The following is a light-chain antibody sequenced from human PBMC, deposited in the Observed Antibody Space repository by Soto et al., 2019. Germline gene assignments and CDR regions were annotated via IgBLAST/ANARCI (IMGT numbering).Light chain of an antibody. V-gene: IGKV3-15*01. CDR3: QQYEWWHPLT. CDR1: QSVRSE. Sequence: EIVMTQSPATLSVSPGERATLYCRASQSVRSELAWYQQKSGQPTRLIIYGASTRANGIPARFSGSGSGTEFTLTINDLQSEDFAAYYCQQYEWWHPLTFGGGTKVDIK. CDR2: GAS. J-gene: IGKJ4*01.